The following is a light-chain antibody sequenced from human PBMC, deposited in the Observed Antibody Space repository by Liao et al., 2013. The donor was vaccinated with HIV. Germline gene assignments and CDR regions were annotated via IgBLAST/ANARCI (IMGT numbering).Light chain of an antibody. V-gene: IGLV3-1*01. CDR3: QAWDSSRT. CDR1: KLVDKY. Sequence: SYELTQPPSVSVSPGQTASITCSGDKLVDKYACWYQQRPGQSPLLVIYHDTKRPSGIPERFSGSNSGNTAILTISGTQAMDEADYYCQAWDSSRTFGGGTRLTVL. J-gene: IGLJ2*01. CDR2: HDT.